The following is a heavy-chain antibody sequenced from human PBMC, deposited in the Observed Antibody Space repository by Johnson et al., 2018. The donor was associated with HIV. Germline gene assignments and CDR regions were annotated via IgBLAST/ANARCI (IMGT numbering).Heavy chain of an antibody. CDR1: GFTVSSNY. Sequence: QVQLVESGGGVVQPGGSLRLSCAASGFTVSSNYMSWVRQGPGKGLEWVAIISYDGSNKYYRDSVMGRFTISRDNSKNTLYLQMNSLRAEDTAVYYCAKRHGPIVGDNVRGLLGLRWAMWG. V-gene: IGHV3-30*18. CDR3: AKRHGPIVGDNVRGLLGLRWAM. CDR2: ISYDGSNK. J-gene: IGHJ1*01. D-gene: IGHD1-26*01.